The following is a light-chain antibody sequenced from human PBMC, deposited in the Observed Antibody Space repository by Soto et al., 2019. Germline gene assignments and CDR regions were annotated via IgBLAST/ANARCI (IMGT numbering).Light chain of an antibody. CDR2: KAT. CDR3: QQYNSSPWT. J-gene: IGKJ1*01. CDR1: QSISSW. V-gene: IGKV1-5*03. Sequence: DIQMTQSPSTLSASVGDRVTITCRASQSISSWLAWYQQKPGKAPKLLIYKATSLESGVPSRFSGSGSGTKFTLTISSLQPDDFATYYCQQYNSSPWTFGQGNKVEIK.